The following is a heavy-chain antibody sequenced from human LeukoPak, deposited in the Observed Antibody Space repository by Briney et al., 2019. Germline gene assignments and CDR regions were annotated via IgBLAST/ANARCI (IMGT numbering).Heavy chain of an antibody. V-gene: IGHV1-2*02. D-gene: IGHD2-2*01. Sequence: ASVKVSCKASGYTFTGYYMQWVRQAPGQGLEWMGWINPNSGGTNYAQKFQGRVTMTRDTSISTAYMELSRLRSDDTAVYYCARAPAKIVVVPAATNWFDPWGQGTLVTVSS. CDR2: INPNSGGT. CDR1: GYTFTGYY. J-gene: IGHJ5*02. CDR3: ARAPAKIVVVPAATNWFDP.